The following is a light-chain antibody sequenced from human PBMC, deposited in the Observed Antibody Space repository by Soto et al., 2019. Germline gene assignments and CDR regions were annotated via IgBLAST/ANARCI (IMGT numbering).Light chain of an antibody. J-gene: IGKJ1*01. CDR3: QQRSNWPWT. CDR2: DAS. Sequence: EIVLTQSPATLSLSPGERATLSCRASQSVNSYVAWYQQKPGQAPRLLIYDASNRATGIPARFSGSGSGTDFTLTISSLEPEDFAVYYCQQRSNWPWTFGQGTKVEIK. V-gene: IGKV3-11*01. CDR1: QSVNSY.